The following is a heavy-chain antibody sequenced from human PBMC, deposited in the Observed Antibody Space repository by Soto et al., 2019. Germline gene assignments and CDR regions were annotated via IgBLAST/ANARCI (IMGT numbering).Heavy chain of an antibody. CDR1: GFTFSSYA. V-gene: IGHV3-30-3*01. D-gene: IGHD4-17*01. Sequence: QVQLVESGGGVVQPGGSLRLSCAASGFTFSSYAMHWVRQAPGKGLEWVAVISYDGSNKYYADSVKGRFTISRDNSKNTLYLQMNSLRAEDTAVYYCARDLTTVTTQGGGWGQGTLVTVSS. CDR2: ISYDGSNK. CDR3: ARDLTTVTTQGGG. J-gene: IGHJ4*02.